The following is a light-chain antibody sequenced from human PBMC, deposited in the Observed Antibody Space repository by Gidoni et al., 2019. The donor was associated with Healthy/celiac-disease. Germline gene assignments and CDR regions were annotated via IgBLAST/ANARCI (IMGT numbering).Light chain of an antibody. V-gene: IGKV1-39*01. Sequence: QIRPWPSSRSASVGDRVTITCRASQSISSYFNWYQQKPGKEQKLLIYAASSLQSGVPSRLSGSGSGTDFTLTISSLQPEDFATYYGQQSYSTPWTFGQGTKVEIK. CDR1: QSISSY. CDR3: QQSYSTPWT. J-gene: IGKJ1*01. CDR2: AAS.